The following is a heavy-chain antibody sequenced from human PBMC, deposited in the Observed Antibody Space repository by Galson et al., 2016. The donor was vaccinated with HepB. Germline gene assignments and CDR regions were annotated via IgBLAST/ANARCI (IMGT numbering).Heavy chain of an antibody. Sequence: SVKVSCKASGYTFIGYYIHWVRQAPGQGLEWMGWINPNSGATTYTQKFQGRPTLTRDTHITTAYMELNSLKIDDTAVFFCARAPPPSRFHGDDYFDYWGQGTLVTVSS. D-gene: IGHD4-17*01. CDR1: GYTFIGYY. J-gene: IGHJ4*01. CDR3: ARAPPPSRFHGDDYFDY. V-gene: IGHV1-2*02. CDR2: INPNSGAT.